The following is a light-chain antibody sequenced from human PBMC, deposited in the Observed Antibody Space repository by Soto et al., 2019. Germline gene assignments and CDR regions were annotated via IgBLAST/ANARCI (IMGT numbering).Light chain of an antibody. CDR2: EVS. Sequence: QSALTQPASVSGSPGQSITISCTGTSSDVGGYNYVSWYQQHPGKAPKLMIYEVSNRPSAVSNRFSGSKSGNTASLTISGLQAEDEADYYCSSYTSSSTLAYVFGTGTKLTVL. CDR1: SSDVGGYNY. V-gene: IGLV2-14*01. CDR3: SSYTSSSTLAYV. J-gene: IGLJ1*01.